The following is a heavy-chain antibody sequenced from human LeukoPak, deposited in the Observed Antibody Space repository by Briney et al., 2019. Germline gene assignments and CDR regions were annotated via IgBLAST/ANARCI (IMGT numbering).Heavy chain of an antibody. CDR1: GFTFKNFA. V-gene: IGHV3-23*01. J-gene: IGHJ5*02. D-gene: IGHD2-2*01. CDR2: IRNSDDNT. Sequence: GGSLRLSCAASGFTFKNFAMTWVRQAPGKGLEWVSAIRNSDDNTYYADSMKGRFTISRDDSKNTLYLQMSSLRAEDTAVYYCARAPGRSGTNGYWLDPWGQGTLVSVSS. CDR3: ARAPGRSGTNGYWLDP.